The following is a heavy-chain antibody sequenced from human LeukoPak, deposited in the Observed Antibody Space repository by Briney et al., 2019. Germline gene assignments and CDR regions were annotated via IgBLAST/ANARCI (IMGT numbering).Heavy chain of an antibody. Sequence: GASVKVSCKASGYTFTGYYMHWVRQAPGQGLEWMGWINPNSGGTNYAQKFQGRVTMTRDTSISTVYMEMSRLTSDDTAVYYCARLREDINWYFDYWGQGTLVAVSS. J-gene: IGHJ4*02. D-gene: IGHD1-1*01. CDR2: INPNSGGT. CDR3: ARLREDINWYFDY. V-gene: IGHV1-2*02. CDR1: GYTFTGYY.